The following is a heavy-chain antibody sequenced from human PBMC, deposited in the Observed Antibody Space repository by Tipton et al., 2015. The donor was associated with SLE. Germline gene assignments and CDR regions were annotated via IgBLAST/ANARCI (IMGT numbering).Heavy chain of an antibody. D-gene: IGHD6-19*01. V-gene: IGHV3-23*03. Sequence: SLRLSCAASGFTFTNYAMTWVRQAPGKGLEWVSVIYGGDSTYYADSVKGRFTISRDNSEKTLYLQMSSLRAEDTAIYYCAQAEASGWYSNRPPEYFQHWGQGTLVTVS. CDR2: IYGGDST. J-gene: IGHJ1*01. CDR3: AQAEASGWYSNRPPEYFQH. CDR1: GFTFTNYA.